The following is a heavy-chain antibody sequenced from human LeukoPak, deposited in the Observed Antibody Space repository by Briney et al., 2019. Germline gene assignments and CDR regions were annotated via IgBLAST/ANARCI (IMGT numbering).Heavy chain of an antibody. D-gene: IGHD6-19*01. CDR3: AKDRTYSSGWYFLD. CDR1: GFTSSSAA. V-gene: IGHV3-23*01. J-gene: IGHJ1*01. Sequence: GGSLRLSCAASGFTSSSAAMSSGREAPGKGLGWVSAISGSGGSTYYADSVKGRFTISRHNSKTTLYLQMNSLRAEHTAVYYCAKDRTYSSGWYFLDWGQGTLVTVSS. CDR2: ISGSGGST.